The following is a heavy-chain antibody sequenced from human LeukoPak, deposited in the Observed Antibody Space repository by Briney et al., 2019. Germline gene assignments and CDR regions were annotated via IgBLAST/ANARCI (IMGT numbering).Heavy chain of an antibody. CDR1: GYTFTSYY. J-gene: IGHJ2*01. CDR2: INPRGGST. CDR3: ALSLAYWYFDL. Sequence: ASVKVSCKASGYTFTSYYMHWVRQAPGQGLEWMGIINPRGGSTSYAQKFQGRVTMTRDTSTSTVYMELSSLRSEDTAVYYCALSLAYWYFDLWGRGTLVTVSS. V-gene: IGHV1-46*01.